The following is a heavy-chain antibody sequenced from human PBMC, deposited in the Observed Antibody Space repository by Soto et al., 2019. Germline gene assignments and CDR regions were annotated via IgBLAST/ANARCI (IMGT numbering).Heavy chain of an antibody. CDR1: GYTFTSYG. CDR3: GRGLGGGWYYFDY. Sequence: QVQLVQSGVEVKKPGASVKVSCKASGYTFTSYGIGWVRLAPGQGLEWMGWITVNSGNTNYPQKLQGRVTMTTDTSTSTAYMELRSLTSDDTAVYYCGRGLGGGWYYFDYWGQGTLVTVSS. D-gene: IGHD6-19*01. V-gene: IGHV1-18*01. CDR2: ITVNSGNT. J-gene: IGHJ4*02.